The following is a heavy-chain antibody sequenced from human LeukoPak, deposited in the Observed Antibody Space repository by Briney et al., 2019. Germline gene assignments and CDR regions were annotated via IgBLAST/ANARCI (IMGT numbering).Heavy chain of an antibody. V-gene: IGHV3-11*01. CDR2: ISSSGSTI. J-gene: IGHJ4*02. CDR3: ARPKRGYSGYANDY. CDR1: GFTFSDYY. D-gene: IGHD5-12*01. Sequence: PGGSLRLSCAASGFTFSDYYMSWIRQAPGKGLEGVSYISSSGSTIYYADSVEGRFTISRDNDKNSLYLQMNSLRAEDTAVYYCARPKRGYSGYANDYWGQGTLVTVCS.